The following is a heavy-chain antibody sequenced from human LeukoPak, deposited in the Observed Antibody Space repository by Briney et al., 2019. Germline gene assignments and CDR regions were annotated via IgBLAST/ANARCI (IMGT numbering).Heavy chain of an antibody. J-gene: IGHJ4*01. CDR3: VRDMWGTYYFDY. CDR2: ISISSTYI. CDR1: GFIFSSYT. D-gene: IGHD1-14*01. Sequence: GGSLRLSCVASGFIFSSYTMNWVRQAPGKGLEWVSSISISSTYINYADSVKGRFTTSRDNARNSLYLQMDNLRAEDTAVYYCVRDMWGTYYFDYWGHRTVVTVSS. V-gene: IGHV3-21*06.